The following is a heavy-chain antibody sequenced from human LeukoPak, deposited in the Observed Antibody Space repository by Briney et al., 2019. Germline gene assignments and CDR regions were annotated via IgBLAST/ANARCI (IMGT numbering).Heavy chain of an antibody. CDR2: ISSSSSYI. CDR1: GFTLSSYS. CDR3: ARVRVVVRYFDY. D-gene: IGHD3-22*01. Sequence: PGGSLRLSCAASGFTLSSYSMNWVRQAPGKGLEWVSSISSSSSYIYYADSVKGRFTISRDNAKNSLYLQMNSLRAEDTAVYYCARVRVVVRYFDYWGQGTLVTVSS. J-gene: IGHJ4*02. V-gene: IGHV3-21*01.